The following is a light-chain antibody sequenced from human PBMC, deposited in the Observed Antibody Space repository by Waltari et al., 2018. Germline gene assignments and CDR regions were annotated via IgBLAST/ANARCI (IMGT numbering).Light chain of an antibody. CDR1: NSNTATNS. CDR2: RNK. CDR3: AAWDDSLSGWV. V-gene: IGLV1-47*01. Sequence: QSVLTQPPSASGTPGQTVTISCSGSNSNTATNSVCWCQPAPETAPHPPLYRNKQRPSGVPDRFSGSKSGTSASLAISGLRSEDEADYYCAAWDDSLSGWVFGGGTKLTVL. J-gene: IGLJ3*02.